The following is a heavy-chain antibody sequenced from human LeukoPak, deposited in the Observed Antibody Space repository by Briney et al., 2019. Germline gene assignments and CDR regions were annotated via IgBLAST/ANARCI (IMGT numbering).Heavy chain of an antibody. CDR1: GDSISGHY. V-gene: IGHV4-59*08. Sequence: PSETLSLTCTVSGDSISGHYWRWIRQPPGKGLEGIGYIYYSWSTNYNPSLRSRATISIDTYMNEYSLRLTSVTAADTAVYYCARLHADTSLTPYYYYIYVWGKGTTVTVSS. CDR3: ARLHADTSLTPYYYYIYV. J-gene: IGHJ6*03. D-gene: IGHD5-18*01. CDR2: IYYSWST.